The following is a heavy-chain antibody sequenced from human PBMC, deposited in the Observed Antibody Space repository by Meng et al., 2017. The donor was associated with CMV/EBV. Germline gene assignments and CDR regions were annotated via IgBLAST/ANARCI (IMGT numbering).Heavy chain of an antibody. Sequence: SVTVSCKASGGTFSSYAISWVRQAPGQGLEWMGGIIPILGIANYAQKFQGRVTITADKSTSTAYMELSSLRSEDTAVYYCARGIVVPGRYYYYGMDVWGQGTTVTVSS. CDR3: ARGIVVPGRYYYYGMDV. CDR2: IIPILGIA. J-gene: IGHJ6*02. D-gene: IGHD2-2*01. V-gene: IGHV1-69*10. CDR1: GGTFSSYA.